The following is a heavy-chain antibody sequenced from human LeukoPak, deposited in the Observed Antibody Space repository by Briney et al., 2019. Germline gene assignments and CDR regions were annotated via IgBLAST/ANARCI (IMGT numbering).Heavy chain of an antibody. V-gene: IGHV1-2*02. CDR3: ARDLGTMIVVSSYYFDY. Sequence: ASVTVSCKASGYTFTGYYMHWLRQAPGQGLEWMGWINPNSGGTNYAQKFQGRVTMTRDTSISTAYMELSRLRSDDTAVYYCARDLGTMIVVSSYYFDYWGQGTLVTVSS. J-gene: IGHJ4*02. D-gene: IGHD3-22*01. CDR1: GYTFTGYY. CDR2: INPNSGGT.